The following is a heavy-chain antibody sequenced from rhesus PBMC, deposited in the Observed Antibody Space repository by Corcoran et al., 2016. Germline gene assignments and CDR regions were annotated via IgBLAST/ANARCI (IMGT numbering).Heavy chain of an antibody. CDR3: ARVGSWDEYFEF. CDR2: IYGSGSST. CDR1: GGSISSSY. J-gene: IGHJ1*01. D-gene: IGHD6-25*01. V-gene: IGHV4-169*01. Sequence: QLQLQESGPGLVKPSETLSVTCAVSGGSISSSYWSWIRQAPWKGLEWIGYIYGSGSSTNYNPSLKRRVTLSVDTSKNQLSLKLSSVTTADTAVYYCARVGSWDEYFEFWGQGALVTVSS.